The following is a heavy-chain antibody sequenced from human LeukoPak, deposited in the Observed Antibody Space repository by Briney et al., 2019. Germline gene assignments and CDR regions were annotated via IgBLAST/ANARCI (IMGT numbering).Heavy chain of an antibody. CDR3: ARGVRYYGSGSTIGMDV. V-gene: IGHV4-34*01. D-gene: IGHD3-10*01. CDR1: GGSFSGYY. J-gene: IGHJ6*04. CDR2: INHSGST. Sequence: PSETLSLTCAVYGGSFSGYYWSWIRQPPGKGLEWIGEINHSGSTNYNPSLKSRVTISVDTSKNQISLKLSSVTAADTAVYYCARGVRYYGSGSTIGMDVWGKGTTVTVSP.